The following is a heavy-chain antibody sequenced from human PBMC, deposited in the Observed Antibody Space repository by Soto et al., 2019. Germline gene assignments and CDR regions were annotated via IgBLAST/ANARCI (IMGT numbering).Heavy chain of an antibody. CDR3: ARAISVRGDDYYYSGMDV. J-gene: IGHJ6*02. V-gene: IGHV1-69*13. Sequence: SVKVSCKASGGTFSSYAISWVRQAPGQGLEWMGGIIPIFGTANYAQKFQGRVTITADESTSTAYMELSSLRSEDTAVYYCARAISVRGDDYYYSGMDVWGQGTTVTVSS. D-gene: IGHD3-10*01. CDR2: IIPIFGTA. CDR1: GGTFSSYA.